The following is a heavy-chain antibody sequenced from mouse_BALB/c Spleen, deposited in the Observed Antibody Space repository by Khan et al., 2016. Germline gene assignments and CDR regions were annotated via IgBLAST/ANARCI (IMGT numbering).Heavy chain of an antibody. D-gene: IGHD2-14*01. CDR3: TRVRHTMDY. Sequence: EVELVESGGGFVKPGGSLELSCAASGYTFTTYAMYWVRQTTDKRLEWVATINSDGSSTYYADTVKGRSTIPRNNAKNTPYLQMSRLKSEATAMYYCTRVRHTMDYWGRGPSVTVS. V-gene: IGHV5-6-3*01. CDR2: INSDGSST. J-gene: IGHJ4*01. CDR1: GYTFTTYA.